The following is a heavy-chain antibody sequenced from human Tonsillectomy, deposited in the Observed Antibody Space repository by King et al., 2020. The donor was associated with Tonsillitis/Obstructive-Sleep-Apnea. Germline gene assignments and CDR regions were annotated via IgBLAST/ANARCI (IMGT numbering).Heavy chain of an antibody. J-gene: IGHJ4*02. CDR3: ARTYYDILTGYYYFDF. V-gene: IGHV5-51*01. CDR2: IYPGDSDT. Sequence: QLVQSGAEMKKPGESLKLSCKGSGYSFTIYWIGWVRQMPGKGLEWMGIIYPGDSDTRYSPSFQGQVTISADKSISTAYLQWSSLKASDTAMYYCARTYYDILTGYYYFDFWGQGTLVTVSS. D-gene: IGHD3-9*01. CDR1: GYSFTIYW.